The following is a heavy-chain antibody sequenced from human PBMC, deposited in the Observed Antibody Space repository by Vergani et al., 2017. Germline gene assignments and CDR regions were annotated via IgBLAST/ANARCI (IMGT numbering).Heavy chain of an antibody. Sequence: EVQLLESGGSLKQPGGSVRLSCAASGFTFSTYAMHWVRQAPGKGLEWVSALTGGGGSTYYADSFKGRFIISRDNSRDTLYLQMNSLGPEDTATYYCVKDAGSYENFFDSWGQGTLFTVSS. CDR1: GFTFSTYA. V-gene: IGHV3-23*01. D-gene: IGHD1-26*01. J-gene: IGHJ4*02. CDR3: VKDAGSYENFFDS. CDR2: LTGGGGST.